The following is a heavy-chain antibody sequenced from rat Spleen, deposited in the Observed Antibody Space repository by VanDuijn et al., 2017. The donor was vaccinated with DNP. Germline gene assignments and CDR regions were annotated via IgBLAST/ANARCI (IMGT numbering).Heavy chain of an antibody. D-gene: IGHD1-7*01. V-gene: IGHV2-43*01. Sequence: QVQLKESGPGLVQPSQTLSLACTVSGFSLTSHHVHWVRQPSGKGLEWMGIIGTGGTTEYNQILKSRLSISRDTSKSQVFLKMNSLQIEDTAIYFCARFYGYHYYFDYWGQGVMVTVSS. CDR3: ARFYGYHYYFDY. CDR1: GFSLTSHH. CDR2: IGTGGTT. J-gene: IGHJ2*01.